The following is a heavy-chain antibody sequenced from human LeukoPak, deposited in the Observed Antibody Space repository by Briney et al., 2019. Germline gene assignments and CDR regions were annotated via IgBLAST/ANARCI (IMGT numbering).Heavy chain of an antibody. CDR1: GGSFSGYY. Sequence: SETLSLTCAVYGGSFSGYYWSWIRQPPGKGLEWIGEINHSGSTNYNPSLKSRVTISVDTAKNQFSLKLSSVTAADTAVYYCARRGSSSWYSYWVSHFDLWGRGTLVTASS. J-gene: IGHJ2*01. V-gene: IGHV4-34*01. CDR3: ARRGSSSWYSYWVSHFDL. D-gene: IGHD6-13*01. CDR2: INHSGST.